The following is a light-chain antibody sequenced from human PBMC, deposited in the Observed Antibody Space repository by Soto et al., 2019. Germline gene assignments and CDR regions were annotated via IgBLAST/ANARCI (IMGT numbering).Light chain of an antibody. CDR1: DSNIGNNG. J-gene: IGLJ3*02. Sequence: QAVVTQPPSVSEAPRQRVTISCSGSDSNIGNNGVNWYQQFPGKAPILLIYYDDLLASGVSDRFSGSKSGTSASLAIRGLQSDDEADYYCAAWDDSLNAVLFGGGTKLTVL. CDR2: YDD. CDR3: AAWDDSLNAVL. V-gene: IGLV1-36*01.